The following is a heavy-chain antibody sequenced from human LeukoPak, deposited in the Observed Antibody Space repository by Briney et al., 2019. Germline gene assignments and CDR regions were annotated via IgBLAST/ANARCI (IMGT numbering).Heavy chain of an antibody. V-gene: IGHV3-74*01. CDR2: IKTDGTST. CDR1: GFTFSSCW. J-gene: IGHJ4*02. Sequence: GGSLRLSCAASGFTFSSCWMHWVRQDPGTGLLWISRIKTDGTSTSYADSVKGRFTISRDNGKSTLYLQMNSLRAEDTAMYYCARDPGENTYGYDPFDYWGQGTLVSVSS. CDR3: ARDPGENTYGYDPFDY. D-gene: IGHD5-18*01.